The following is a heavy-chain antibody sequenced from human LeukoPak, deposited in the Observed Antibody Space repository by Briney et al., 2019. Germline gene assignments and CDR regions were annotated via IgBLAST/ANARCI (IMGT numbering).Heavy chain of an antibody. CDR1: GGSISSYY. CDR3: ARGVESGYFDY. D-gene: IGHD1-1*01. J-gene: IGHJ4*02. CDR2: IYYSGST. V-gene: IGHV4-59*01. Sequence: SETLSLTCTVSGGSISSYYWTWIRQPPGKGLEWIGYIYYSGSTNYNPSLKSRVTISVDTSKNQFSLKLTSVTAADTAVYYCARGVESGYFDYCGQGTLVTVSS.